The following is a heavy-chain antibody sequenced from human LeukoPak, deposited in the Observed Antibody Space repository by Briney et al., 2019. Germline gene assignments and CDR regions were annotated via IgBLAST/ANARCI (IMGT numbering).Heavy chain of an antibody. CDR3: TKSDWFDP. J-gene: IGHJ5*02. Sequence: MWVSRIKNAGSATSYADSVKGRFIISRDNAKSTLYLQMNGLKTEDTAVYYCTKSDWFDPWGQGTLVIVSS. V-gene: IGHV3-74*01. CDR2: IKNAGSAT.